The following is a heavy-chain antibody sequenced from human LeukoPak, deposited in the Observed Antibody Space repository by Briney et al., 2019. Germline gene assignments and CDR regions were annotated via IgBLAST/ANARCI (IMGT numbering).Heavy chain of an antibody. V-gene: IGHV4-38-2*02. CDR2: FSHRGGS. J-gene: IGHJ4*02. Sequence: PSETLSLTCTVSGYSLSSGFFCDWIRQSPGKGLEWIGSFSHRGGSYHNPSLKSRVTISVDTSKDQFSLKLLSVTAADTAVYYCARAQDFSDSSGPNYLDFWGQGILVTVSS. CDR1: GYSLSSGFF. D-gene: IGHD3-22*01. CDR3: ARAQDFSDSSGPNYLDF.